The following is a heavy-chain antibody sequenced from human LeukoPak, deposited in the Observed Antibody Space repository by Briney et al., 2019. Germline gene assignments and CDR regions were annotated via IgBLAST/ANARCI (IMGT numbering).Heavy chain of an antibody. CDR2: ISYDGSNK. V-gene: IGHV3-30*18. CDR1: GFTFSSYG. CDR3: AKASAPYDYVWGSYRYTGLEYYFDY. Sequence: PGRSLRLSCAASGFTFSSYGMHWVRQAPGKGLEWVAVISYDGSNKYYADSVKGRFPISRDNSKNTLYLQMDSLRAEDTAEYYCAKASAPYDYVWGSYRYTGLEYYFDYWGQGTLVTVSS. D-gene: IGHD3-16*02. J-gene: IGHJ4*02.